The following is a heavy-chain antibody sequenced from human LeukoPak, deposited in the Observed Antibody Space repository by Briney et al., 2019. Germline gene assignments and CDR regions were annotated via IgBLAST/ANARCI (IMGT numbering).Heavy chain of an antibody. CDR3: ARFLGGSYGMDV. D-gene: IGHD1-26*01. CDR1: GYTFTSYS. Sequence: ASVKVSCMASGYTFTSYSMHWVRQAPGQRLEWMGWINAGNGNTKFSQKFQGRVTITRDTSASTAYMELSSLRSEDTAVYYCARFLGGSYGMDVWGQGTTVTVSS. CDR2: INAGNGNT. V-gene: IGHV1-3*01. J-gene: IGHJ6*02.